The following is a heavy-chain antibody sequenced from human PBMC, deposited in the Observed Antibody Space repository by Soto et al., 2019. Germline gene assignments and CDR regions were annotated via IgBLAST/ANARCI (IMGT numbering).Heavy chain of an antibody. Sequence: QVQLVQSGTVVQRRGSSVKVSCQASGGTFSSHGMAWVRQAPGQGLEWMGGIIPTFGTPTYAPKFQGRDTITEDKSTNTAYMELSSLGSEDTGVYYCASERSAQYFHFWGQGPLITVSS. CDR1: GGTFSSHG. CDR2: IIPTFGTP. CDR3: ASERSAQYFHF. J-gene: IGHJ4*02. D-gene: IGHD1-26*01. V-gene: IGHV1-69*06.